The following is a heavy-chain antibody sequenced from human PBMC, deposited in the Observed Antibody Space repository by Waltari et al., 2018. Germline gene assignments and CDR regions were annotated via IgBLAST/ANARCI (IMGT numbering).Heavy chain of an antibody. J-gene: IGHJ3*01. CDR1: GFTFNNYG. CDR2: IRNDGSDK. V-gene: IGHV3-33*01. Sequence: VQLVESGGDVVQPGRSLRLSCSTSGFTFNNYGMHWVRQAPGKGLEWVAVIRNDGSDKFYADSVKGRFSISRDNSKNTLYLQMNSLEVEDTAFYYCARAEEGVVIALGAFDVWGQGTKVTVSS. D-gene: IGHD3-3*01. CDR3: ARAEEGVVIALGAFDV.